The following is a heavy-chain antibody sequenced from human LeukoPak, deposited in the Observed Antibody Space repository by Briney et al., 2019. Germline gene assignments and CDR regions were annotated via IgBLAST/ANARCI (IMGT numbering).Heavy chain of an antibody. V-gene: IGHV3-7*01. CDR3: ARDWRLDWFDP. Sequence: GGSLRLSCAASGFTFSSYWMSWVRQAPGKGLEWVAIIKQDGSEKYYVDSVKGRFTISRDNAKNSLYLQMNSLRAEDTAVYYCARDWRLDWFDPWGQGTLATVSS. D-gene: IGHD3-3*01. CDR2: IKQDGSEK. J-gene: IGHJ5*02. CDR1: GFTFSSYW.